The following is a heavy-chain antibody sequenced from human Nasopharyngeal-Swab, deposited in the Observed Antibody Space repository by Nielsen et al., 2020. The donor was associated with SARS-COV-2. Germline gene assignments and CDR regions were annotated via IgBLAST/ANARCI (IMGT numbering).Heavy chain of an antibody. Sequence: WIRQPPGKGLEWVSSISGDDTSTFYADSVEGRFSISRDNSKNTVFLQMNSLRAGDTATYYCAKDAIQYYDFWSGYEYYGMDVWGQGTMVTVSS. D-gene: IGHD3-3*01. CDR2: ISGDDTST. CDR3: AKDAIQYYDFWSGYEYYGMDV. V-gene: IGHV3-23*01. J-gene: IGHJ6*02.